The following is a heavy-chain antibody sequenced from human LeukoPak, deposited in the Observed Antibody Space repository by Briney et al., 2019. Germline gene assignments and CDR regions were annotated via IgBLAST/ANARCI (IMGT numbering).Heavy chain of an antibody. CDR2: IYTSGST. CDR3: ARSPLYYNDSHAFDI. V-gene: IGHV4-4*09. J-gene: IGHJ3*02. D-gene: IGHD3-22*01. CDR1: GGSISSYY. Sequence: SETLSLTCTVSGGSISSYYWSWIRQPPGKGLEWIGYIYTSGSTNYNPSLKSRVTISVDTSKNQFSLKLSSVTAADTAVYYCARSPLYYNDSHAFDIWGQGTMVTVSS.